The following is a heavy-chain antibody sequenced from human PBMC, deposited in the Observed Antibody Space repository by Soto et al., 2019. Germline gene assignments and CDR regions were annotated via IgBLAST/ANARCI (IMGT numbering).Heavy chain of an antibody. CDR3: ARGVLIGQELSSPPPIDY. D-gene: IGHD2-8*01. CDR2: IYYSGST. CDR1: GGSISSGSSY. Sequence: SETLSLTCTVSGGSISSGSSYWGWIRQPPGKGLEWIGYIYYSGSTNYNPSLKSRVTISVDTSKNQFSLKLSSVTAADTAVYYCARGVLIGQELSSPPPIDYWGQGTLVTVSS. V-gene: IGHV4-61*05. J-gene: IGHJ4*02.